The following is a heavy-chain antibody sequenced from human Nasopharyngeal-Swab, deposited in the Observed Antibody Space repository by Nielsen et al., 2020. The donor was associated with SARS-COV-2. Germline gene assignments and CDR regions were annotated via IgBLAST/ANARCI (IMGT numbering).Heavy chain of an antibody. J-gene: IGHJ4*02. CDR2: ISSSGSTI. V-gene: IGHV3-48*03. CDR1: GFTFSSYE. D-gene: IGHD6-19*01. CDR3: ARDRPLGYSSCWYRFDY. Sequence: GESLKISCAASGFTFSSYEMNWVRQAPGKGLEWVSYISSSGSTIYYADSVKGRFTISRDNAKNSLYLQMNSLRAEDTAVYYCARDRPLGYSSCWYRFDYWGQGTLVTVSS.